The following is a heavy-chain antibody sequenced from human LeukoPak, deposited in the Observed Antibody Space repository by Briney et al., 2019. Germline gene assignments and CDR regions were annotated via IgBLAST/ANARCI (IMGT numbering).Heavy chain of an antibody. CDR1: GFIFSDYS. CDR3: ARVTPAWIQLWADAFDI. Sequence: GGSLRLSCAASGFIFSDYSLNWVRQAPGKGLEWVSSISSSSSYTKSADSVKGRFTISRDNAKNSLYLQMNSLRAEDTAVYYCARVTPAWIQLWADAFDIWGQGTMVTVSS. CDR2: ISSSSSYT. J-gene: IGHJ3*02. D-gene: IGHD5-18*01. V-gene: IGHV3-21*01.